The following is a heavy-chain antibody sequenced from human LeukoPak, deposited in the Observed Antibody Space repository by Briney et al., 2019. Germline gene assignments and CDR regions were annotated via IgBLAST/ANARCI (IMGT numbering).Heavy chain of an antibody. D-gene: IGHD5-12*01. CDR3: ARDGGYGDYLDY. CDR2: ISSSGNGI. J-gene: IGHJ4*02. Sequence: GGSLRLSCAASGFTFSSYDMNWVRQAPGKGLEWVSYISSSGNGIYYADSVKGRFTISRDNAKNSLNLQMNSLRAEDTAVYYCARDGGYGDYLDYWGQGTLVTVSS. CDR1: GFTFSSYD. V-gene: IGHV3-48*03.